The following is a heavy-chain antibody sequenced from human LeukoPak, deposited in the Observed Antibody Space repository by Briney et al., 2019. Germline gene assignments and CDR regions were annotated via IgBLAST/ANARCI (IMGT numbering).Heavy chain of an antibody. V-gene: IGHV4-31*03. J-gene: IGHJ4*02. CDR3: ARVPYDSSGYGYFDV. D-gene: IGHD3-22*01. CDR1: GGSISSGGYC. CDR2: FYYSGST. Sequence: SETLSLTCTVSGGSISSGGYCWSWIRQHPGKGLEWIGYFYYSGSTSYNPSLRRRVTISVDTSKNQFSLNLSSVTAADTAVYYCARVPYDSSGYGYFDVWGQGTLVTVSS.